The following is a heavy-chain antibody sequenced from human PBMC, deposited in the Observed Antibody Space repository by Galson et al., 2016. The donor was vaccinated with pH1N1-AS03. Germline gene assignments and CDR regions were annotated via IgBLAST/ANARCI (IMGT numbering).Heavy chain of an antibody. Sequence: SLRLSCAASGFTFSSYAMTWVRQAPGKGLEWVSSISGSGGNTYYADSVRGRFTISRDNSKSTLYLQMNSLRAEDTASYYCAKDLGVIAILGVVGAFHIWGHGTLVTVSS. CDR3: AKDLGVIAILGVVGAFHI. J-gene: IGHJ3*02. CDR1: GFTFSSYA. D-gene: IGHD3-3*01. V-gene: IGHV3-23*01. CDR2: ISGSGGNT.